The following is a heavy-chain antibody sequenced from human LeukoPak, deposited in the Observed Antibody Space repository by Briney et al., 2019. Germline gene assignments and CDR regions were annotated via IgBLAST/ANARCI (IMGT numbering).Heavy chain of an antibody. CDR1: GYAFTSYG. J-gene: IGHJ6*02. V-gene: IGHV1-3*01. CDR3: ARAPTYYDFWSGYGYYYYYYGMDV. D-gene: IGHD3-3*01. Sequence: ASVKVSCKASGYAFTSYGISWVRQAPGQGLEWMGWINAGNGNTKYSQKFQGRVTITRDTSASTAYMELSSLRSEDTAVYYCARAPTYYDFWSGYGYYYYYYGMDVWGQGTTVTVSS. CDR2: INAGNGNT.